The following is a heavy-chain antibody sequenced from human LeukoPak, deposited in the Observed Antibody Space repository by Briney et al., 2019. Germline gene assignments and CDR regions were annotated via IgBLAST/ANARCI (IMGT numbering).Heavy chain of an antibody. Sequence: ASVKVSCKASGYTFTSYYMHWVRQAPGQGLEWMGIINPSGGSTSYAQKFQGRVTMTRDMSTSTVYMELSSLRSEDTAVCYCARGIAARHYYYYYMDVWGKGTTVTVSS. CDR3: ARGIAARHYYYYYMDV. V-gene: IGHV1-46*01. CDR2: INPSGGST. CDR1: GYTFTSYY. J-gene: IGHJ6*03. D-gene: IGHD6-6*01.